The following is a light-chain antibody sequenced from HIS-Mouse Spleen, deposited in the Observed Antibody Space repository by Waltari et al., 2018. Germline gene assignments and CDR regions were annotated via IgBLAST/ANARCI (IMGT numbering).Light chain of an antibody. CDR3: YSTDSSGNHRV. CDR1: ALPKKY. CDR2: EDS. V-gene: IGLV3-10*01. J-gene: IGLJ2*01. Sequence: SYELTQPPSVSVSPGQTARITCPGDALPKKYAYWYQQKSGQAPGLVIYEDSKRPCGIPGRFSGSSAGTMSTLTISGAQVEEEADYYCYSTDSSGNHRVFGGGTKLTVL.